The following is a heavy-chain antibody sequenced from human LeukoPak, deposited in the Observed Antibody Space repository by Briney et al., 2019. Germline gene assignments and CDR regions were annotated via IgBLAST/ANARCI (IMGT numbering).Heavy chain of an antibody. J-gene: IGHJ4*02. CDR1: GFTFSSYT. D-gene: IGHD2-21*01. CDR3: AKSLTPSYSFDY. Sequence: PGGSLRLSCAASGFTFSSYTMNWVRQAPGKGLEWVSGVSGSGAYTYYADSVKGRFTISRDISKSTLYLQMNSLRAEDTAVYYCAKSLTPSYSFDYWGQGTLVTVSS. V-gene: IGHV3-23*01. CDR2: VSGSGAYT.